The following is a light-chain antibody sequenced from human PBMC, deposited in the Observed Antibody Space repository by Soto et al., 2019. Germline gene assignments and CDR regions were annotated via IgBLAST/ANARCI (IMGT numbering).Light chain of an antibody. Sequence: EIVLTQSPATLSLSPGERATLSCRASQSVTKSLAWYQQKPGQAPRLLIFATSHRATDIPTRFSGSGSETDFTLTISRLEPEDFAVYYCQQRSDWPPSLTFGGGTKVEIK. J-gene: IGKJ4*01. CDR1: QSVTKS. CDR3: QQRSDWPPSLT. V-gene: IGKV3-11*01. CDR2: ATS.